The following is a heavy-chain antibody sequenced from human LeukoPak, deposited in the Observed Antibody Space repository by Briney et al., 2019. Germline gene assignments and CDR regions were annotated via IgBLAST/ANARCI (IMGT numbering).Heavy chain of an antibody. Sequence: SETLSLTCTVSGGSISSSYWSWIRQPPGKGLEWIGYIYYSGSTNYNPSLKSRVTMSVDTSKNQFSLNLSSVTAAGTAVYYCARGPYSSRYDYWGQGTVVTVSS. J-gene: IGHJ4*02. V-gene: IGHV4-59*01. CDR1: GGSISSSY. D-gene: IGHD6-13*01. CDR3: ARGPYSSRYDY. CDR2: IYYSGST.